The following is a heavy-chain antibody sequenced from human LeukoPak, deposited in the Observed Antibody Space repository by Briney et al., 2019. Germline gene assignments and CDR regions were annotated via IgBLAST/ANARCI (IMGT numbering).Heavy chain of an antibody. V-gene: IGHV3-23*01. CDR2: ISGSGTST. CDR3: AKDEAVWGSYLDY. Sequence: GGSLRLSCAASGFTFSGYAMSWVRQAPGKGLEWVSVISGSGTSTYYADSVKGRFTISRDNSKNTLYLQMNSLRAEDTAVYYCAKDEAVWGSYLDYWGQGTLVTVSS. J-gene: IGHJ4*02. D-gene: IGHD3-16*02. CDR1: GFTFSGYA.